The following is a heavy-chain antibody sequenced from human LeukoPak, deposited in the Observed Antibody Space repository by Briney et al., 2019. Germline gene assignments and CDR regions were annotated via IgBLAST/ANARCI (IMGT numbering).Heavy chain of an antibody. CDR3: ARRGYYYDSSGYYSYEGRDY. Sequence: GGSLRLSCAASGFTFSDHYMDWVRQAPGKGLEWVSFISSSSSYIDYADSVKGRFTISRDNTKNSLFLQMNNLRAEDTAVYYCARRGYYYDSSGYYSYEGRDYWGQGTLVTVSS. CDR1: GFTFSDHY. D-gene: IGHD3-22*01. V-gene: IGHV3-11*06. J-gene: IGHJ4*02. CDR2: ISSSSSYI.